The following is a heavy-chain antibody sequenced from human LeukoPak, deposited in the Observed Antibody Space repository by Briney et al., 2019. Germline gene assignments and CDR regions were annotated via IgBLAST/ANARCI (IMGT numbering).Heavy chain of an antibody. CDR1: GFTFSPYE. CDR2: ISSSGTTM. D-gene: IGHD6-13*01. Sequence: PGGSLRLSCAASGFTFSPYEMNWVRQAPGKGLEWVSYISSSGTTMYYADSVKGRFTISRDNAKNSLYLQMNSLRVEDTAVYYCVRDRTAAGEEFDYWGQGTLVTVSS. CDR3: VRDRTAAGEEFDY. V-gene: IGHV3-48*03. J-gene: IGHJ4*02.